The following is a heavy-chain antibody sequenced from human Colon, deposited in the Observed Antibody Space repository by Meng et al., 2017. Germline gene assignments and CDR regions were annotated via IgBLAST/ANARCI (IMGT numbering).Heavy chain of an antibody. CDR2: IYYSGSS. D-gene: IGHD4-17*01. V-gene: IGHV4-61*01. Sequence: QVQLQESGPGLVRPSETLSLTCTVSGGSVSSGSYYWSWIRQPPGKGLEWIGYIYYSGSSNYNPSLKSRVTISVDTSKNQFSLKLSSVTAADTAVYYCARNYGPWGQGTLVTVSS. CDR1: GGSVSSGSYY. J-gene: IGHJ5*02. CDR3: ARNYGP.